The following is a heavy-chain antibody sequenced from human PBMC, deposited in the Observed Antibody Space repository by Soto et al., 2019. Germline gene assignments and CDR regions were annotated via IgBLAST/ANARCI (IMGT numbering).Heavy chain of an antibody. V-gene: IGHV4-59*01. CDR2: IQNRGST. Sequence: SETLSLTCTVSGGSINSYYWTWIRQPPGKGLEWIGCIQNRGSTNYNPSLKIRVTMSVDTSKNQFSLKVRFVTAADTGVYYCARVPYDYYYAMDVWGQGTTVTVSS. D-gene: IGHD3-16*01. J-gene: IGHJ6*02. CDR3: ARVPYDYYYAMDV. CDR1: GGSINSYY.